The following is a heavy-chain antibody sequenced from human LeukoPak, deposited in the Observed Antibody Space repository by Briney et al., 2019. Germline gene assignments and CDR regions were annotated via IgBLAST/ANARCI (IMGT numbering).Heavy chain of an antibody. J-gene: IGHJ4*02. V-gene: IGHV4-59*01. CDR1: GGSISSYY. CDR3: AGDYYGSGRSPY. D-gene: IGHD3-10*01. CDR2: IYYSGST. Sequence: SETLSLTCTVSGGSISSYYWSWIRQPPGKGLEWIGYIYYSGSTNYNPSLKSRVTISVDTSKNQFSLKLSSVTAADTAVYYCAGDYYGSGRSPYRGQGTLVTVSS.